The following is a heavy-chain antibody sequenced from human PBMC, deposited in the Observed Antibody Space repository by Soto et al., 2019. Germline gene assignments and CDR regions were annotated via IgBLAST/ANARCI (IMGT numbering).Heavy chain of an antibody. CDR1: GFTFSGSA. J-gene: IGHJ6*02. V-gene: IGHV3-73*01. Sequence: PGGSLRLSCAASGFTFSGSAMHWVRQASGKGLEWVGRIRSKANSYATAYAASVKGRFTISRDDSKKTAYLQMNSLKTEDTAVYYCTREKYQLLWGFYCMDVWGQGTTVTVSS. D-gene: IGHD2-2*01. CDR3: TREKYQLLWGFYCMDV. CDR2: IRSKANSYAT.